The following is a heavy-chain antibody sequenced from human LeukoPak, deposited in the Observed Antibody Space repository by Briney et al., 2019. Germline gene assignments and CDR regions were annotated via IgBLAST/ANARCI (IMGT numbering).Heavy chain of an antibody. V-gene: IGHV4-59*08. D-gene: IGHD2-2*01. CDR3: ARHQVPAAILL. J-gene: IGHJ4*02. Sequence: RSETLSLTCTVPGGSISSYYWSWIRQPPGKGLEWIGYIYYSGSTNYNPSLKSRVTISVDTSKNQFSLKLSSVTAADTAVYYCARHQVPAAILLWGQGTLVTVSS. CDR1: GGSISSYY. CDR2: IYYSGST.